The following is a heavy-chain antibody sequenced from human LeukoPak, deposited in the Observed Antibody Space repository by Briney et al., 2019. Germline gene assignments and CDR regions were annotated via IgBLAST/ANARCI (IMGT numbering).Heavy chain of an antibody. J-gene: IGHJ4*01. CDR1: GYTFTSYD. Sequence: GASVKDSCKASGYTFTSYDINWVRQPPGQGLEWMGWISAYTGNTNYAQKLQGRVTMTTDTSTSTAYMELRNLRSDDTAVYYCAIGYSYDTAFDCWGHGTLVSVSS. CDR2: ISAYTGNT. CDR3: AIGYSYDTAFDC. V-gene: IGHV1-18*01. D-gene: IGHD5-18*01.